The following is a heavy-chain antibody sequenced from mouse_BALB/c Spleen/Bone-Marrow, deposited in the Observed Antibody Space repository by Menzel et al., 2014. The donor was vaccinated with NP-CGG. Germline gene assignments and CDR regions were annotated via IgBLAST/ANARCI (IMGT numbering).Heavy chain of an antibody. CDR2: IDPSDSET. J-gene: IGHJ2*01. CDR1: GYSFTSYW. Sequence: VQLQQSGPQVVRPGASVKISCKASGYSFTSYWMHWVKQRPGQGLEWIGMIDPSDSETRLNQKFKDKATLTVDKSSSTAFMQLSSPTSEDSAGYYCARVGLRLPYYFDYWGQGTTLTVSS. CDR3: ARVGLRLPYYFDY. D-gene: IGHD1-2*01. V-gene: IGHV1S127*01.